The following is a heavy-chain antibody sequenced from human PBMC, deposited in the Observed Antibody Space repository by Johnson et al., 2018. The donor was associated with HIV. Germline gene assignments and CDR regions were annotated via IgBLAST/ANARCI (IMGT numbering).Heavy chain of an antibody. CDR3: YCTEHFGAGSESKGTFDA. Sequence: VQLVESGGGVVQPGGSLRLSCAASGFTFSSYWMSWVRQAPGKGLEWVANIKQDGSEKYYADSVKGRFTISRDNSKNTLYLQMTSLRRDDTAVYSCYCTEHFGAGSESKGTFDAWGQGTMVTVSS. V-gene: IGHV3-7*05. CDR2: IKQDGSEK. D-gene: IGHD3-10*01. CDR1: GFTFSSYW. J-gene: IGHJ3*01.